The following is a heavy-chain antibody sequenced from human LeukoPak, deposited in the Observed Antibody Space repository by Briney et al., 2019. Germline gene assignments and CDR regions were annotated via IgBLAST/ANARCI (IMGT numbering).Heavy chain of an antibody. D-gene: IGHD5-12*01. J-gene: IGHJ5*02. V-gene: IGHV1-2*02. CDR3: AGGYEKTAWFDP. CDR2: INPNSGGT. Sequence: ASVKVSCKASGYTFTGYYMHWERQAPGQGLEWMGWINPNSGGTNYTQKFQGRVTMTRDTSISTAYMELSRLRSDDTAVYYCAGGYEKTAWFDPWGQGTLVTVSS. CDR1: GYTFTGYY.